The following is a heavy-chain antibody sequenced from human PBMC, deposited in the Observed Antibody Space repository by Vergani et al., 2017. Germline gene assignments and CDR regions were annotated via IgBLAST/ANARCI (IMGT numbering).Heavy chain of an antibody. CDR2: IYSGGST. CDR3: ARVRPYDYVWGSYRPLDY. V-gene: IGHV3-53*01. D-gene: IGHD3-16*02. Sequence: EVQLLESGGGLVQPGGSLRLSCAASGFTVSTNYMSWVRQAPGKGLEWVSVIYSGGSTYYADSVKGRFTISRDKSKNTLYLQMNSLRADDTAVYYCARVRPYDYVWGSYRPLDYWGQGTLVTVSS. CDR1: GFTVSTNY. J-gene: IGHJ4*02.